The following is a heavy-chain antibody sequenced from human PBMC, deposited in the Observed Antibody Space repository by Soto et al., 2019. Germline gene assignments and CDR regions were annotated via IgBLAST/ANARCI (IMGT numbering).Heavy chain of an antibody. CDR2: IIPIFGTA. Sequence: QVQLVQSGAEVKKPGSSVKVSCHASGRTFSSYAISWVRQAPGQGLEWMGGIIPIFGTANYAQKLQGRVTITADESTSTAYMELSSLRSEDTAGYYCAREVGATLNWFDPWGQGTLVTVSS. V-gene: IGHV1-69*01. D-gene: IGHD1-26*01. J-gene: IGHJ5*02. CDR3: AREVGATLNWFDP. CDR1: GRTFSSYA.